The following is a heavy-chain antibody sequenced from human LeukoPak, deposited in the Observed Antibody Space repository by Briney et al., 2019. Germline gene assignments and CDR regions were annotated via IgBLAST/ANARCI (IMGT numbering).Heavy chain of an antibody. CDR3: AKDIGSSGWSSFDY. Sequence: PGRSLRLSCAAPGSTFDDYAMHWVRQAPGKGLEWVSGISWNSGSIGYADSVKGRFTISRDNAKNSLYLQMNSLRAEDTALYYCAKDIGSSGWSSFDYWGQGTLVTVSS. CDR2: ISWNSGSI. J-gene: IGHJ4*02. D-gene: IGHD6-19*01. V-gene: IGHV3-9*01. CDR1: GSTFDDYA.